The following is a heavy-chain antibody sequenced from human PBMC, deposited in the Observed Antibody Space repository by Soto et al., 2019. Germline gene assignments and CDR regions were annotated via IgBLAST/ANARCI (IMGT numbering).Heavy chain of an antibody. CDR2: ISPYNGNT. D-gene: IGHD2-15*01. J-gene: IGHJ5*02. CDR1: GYTFTSYG. Sequence: QVQLVQSGAEVKKPGASVKVSCKASGYTFTSYGITWVRQAPGQGLEWMGWISPYNGNTNYAQKLQGRVTMTTDTSTTTAYMERRSLRSDDTAVYYCARGGLGYCSGGSCPKTWFDPWGQGTLVTVSS. V-gene: IGHV1-18*01. CDR3: ARGGLGYCSGGSCPKTWFDP.